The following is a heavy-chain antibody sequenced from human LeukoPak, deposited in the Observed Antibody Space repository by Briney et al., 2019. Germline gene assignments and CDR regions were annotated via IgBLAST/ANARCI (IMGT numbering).Heavy chain of an antibody. V-gene: IGHV4-59*01. CDR3: AREGTYGWYNWFDP. D-gene: IGHD6-19*01. Sequence: SETLSLTCTVSGGSISSYYWSWIRQPPGKGLEWIGYIYRAGSTNYNPSLKGRVTITPDTSKNQFSLRLTSVTAADTAVYYCAREGTYGWYNWFDPWGQGTLVTVSS. J-gene: IGHJ5*02. CDR2: IYRAGST. CDR1: GGSISSYY.